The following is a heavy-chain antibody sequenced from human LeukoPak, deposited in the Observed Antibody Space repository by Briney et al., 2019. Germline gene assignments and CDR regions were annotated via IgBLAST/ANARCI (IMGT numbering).Heavy chain of an antibody. D-gene: IGHD6-13*01. V-gene: IGHV1-69*06. J-gene: IGHJ4*02. CDR2: IIPIFGTA. Sequence: ASVKVSCKASGGTFSSYAISWVRQAPGQGLEWMGGIIPIFGTANYAQKFQGRVTITADKSTSTAYMELSSLRSEDTAVYYCASGLTIAAAADYWGQGTLVTVSS. CDR1: GGTFSSYA. CDR3: ASGLTIAAAADY.